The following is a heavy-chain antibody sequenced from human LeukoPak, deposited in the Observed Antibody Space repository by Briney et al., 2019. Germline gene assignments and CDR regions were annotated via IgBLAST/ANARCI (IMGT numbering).Heavy chain of an antibody. CDR2: MNPSSGNT. Sequence: GASVKVSCKASGYTFTSYDINWVRQATGQGLEWMGWMNPSSGNTGYAQKFQGRVTITRNTSISTAYMELSSLRSEDTAVYYCAISRYDFWSGYIAGWFDPWGQGTLVTVSS. CDR1: GYTFTSYD. CDR3: AISRYDFWSGYIAGWFDP. V-gene: IGHV1-8*03. J-gene: IGHJ5*02. D-gene: IGHD3-3*01.